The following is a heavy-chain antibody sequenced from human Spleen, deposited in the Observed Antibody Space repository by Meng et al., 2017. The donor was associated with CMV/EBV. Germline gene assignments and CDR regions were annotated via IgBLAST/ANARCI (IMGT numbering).Heavy chain of an antibody. J-gene: IGHJ4*02. D-gene: IGHD6-13*01. Sequence: GESLKISCAASGFTFSSYSMNWVRQAPGKGLEWVSSISSSSSYIYYADSVKGRFTISRDNSENSLYLQMNSLRAEDTAVYYCAKGDTSTWPPFDYWGQGTLVTVSS. V-gene: IGHV3-21*04. CDR2: ISSSSSYI. CDR1: GFTFSSYS. CDR3: AKGDTSTWPPFDY.